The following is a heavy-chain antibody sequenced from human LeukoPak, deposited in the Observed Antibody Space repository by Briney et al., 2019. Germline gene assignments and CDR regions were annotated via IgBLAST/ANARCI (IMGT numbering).Heavy chain of an antibody. CDR2: IFNSGST. J-gene: IGHJ4*02. D-gene: IGHD3-3*01. CDR1: GGSLTTNNYY. V-gene: IGHV4-39*01. Sequence: SETLSLTCTVSGGSLTTNNYYWGWIRQPPGKGLEWIGSIFNSGSTYYNPSLKSRVTISVDTSKNQFSLKLSSVTAADTAVYYCARLRSGYHDYWGQGTLVTVSS. CDR3: ARLRSGYHDY.